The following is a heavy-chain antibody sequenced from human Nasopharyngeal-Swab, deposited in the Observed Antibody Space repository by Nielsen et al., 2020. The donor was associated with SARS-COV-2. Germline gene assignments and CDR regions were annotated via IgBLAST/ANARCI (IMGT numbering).Heavy chain of an antibody. CDR2: INGDSSAK. J-gene: IGHJ3*02. CDR3: VRDGYTTGRNDAFDI. Sequence: GGSLRLSCVASGFTFRSRSMNWVRQAPGKGLEGVSYINGDSSAKYYVDSVKGRFTISRDNAENSLYLQMNSLRVEDTAVYYCVRDGYTTGRNDAFDIWGQGTMVTVSS. D-gene: IGHD1-1*01. V-gene: IGHV3-48*01. CDR1: GFTFRSRS.